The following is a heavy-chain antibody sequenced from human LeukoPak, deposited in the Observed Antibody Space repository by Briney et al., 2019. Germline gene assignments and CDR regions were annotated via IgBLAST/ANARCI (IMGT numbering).Heavy chain of an antibody. D-gene: IGHD3-22*01. Sequence: GGSLRLSCAVSGFTVSSNYMTWVRQAPGKGLEWVSSISSSSSTIYYADSVKGRFTISRDNAKNSLYLQMNSLRAEDTAVYYCARDPYDSSGPYGMDVWGQGTTVTVSS. V-gene: IGHV3-48*04. CDR3: ARDPYDSSGPYGMDV. CDR2: ISSSSSTI. J-gene: IGHJ6*02. CDR1: GFTVSSNY.